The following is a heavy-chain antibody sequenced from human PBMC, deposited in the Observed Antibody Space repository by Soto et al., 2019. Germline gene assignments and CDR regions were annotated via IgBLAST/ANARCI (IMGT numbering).Heavy chain of an antibody. CDR2: VFSSVSA. Sequence: SETLSLTCIVSGVSVTSYTWSWVRQPANKGLEWIGRVFSSVSATYNPSLKSRVSIPMDTAENRISLKLDSVTAADAGVYFCARDGMTTGDTWGPGTLVTVS. V-gene: IGHV4-4*07. J-gene: IGHJ4*02. CDR3: ARDGMTTGDT. CDR1: GVSVTSYT. D-gene: IGHD2-21*02.